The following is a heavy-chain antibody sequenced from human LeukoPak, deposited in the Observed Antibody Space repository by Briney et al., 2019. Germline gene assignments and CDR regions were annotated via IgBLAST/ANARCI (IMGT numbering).Heavy chain of an antibody. D-gene: IGHD2-2*01. V-gene: IGHV1-69*04. CDR2: IIPILGIA. J-gene: IGHJ4*02. Sequence: SVKVSCKASGGTFSSYAISWVRQAPGQGLEWMGRIIPILGIANYAQKFQGRVTITADKSTSTAYMELSSLRSEDTAVYYCARDSYHQLLNRENDDYWGQGTLVTVSS. CDR3: ARDSYHQLLNRENDDY. CDR1: GGTFSSYA.